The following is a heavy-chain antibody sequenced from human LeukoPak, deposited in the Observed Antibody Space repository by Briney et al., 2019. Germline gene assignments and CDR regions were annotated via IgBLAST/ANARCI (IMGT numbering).Heavy chain of an antibody. D-gene: IGHD6-19*01. CDR3: AKDHFLTAVVRYAEYFQY. J-gene: IGHJ1*01. V-gene: IGHV3-23*01. Sequence: GGSLRLSCAASKFSFSTFAMSWVRQAPGKGLEWVAGVSGSGRSTYYADSVKGRFTISRDNFNNTLYLQMNSLRAEDTAVYYCAKDHFLTAVVRYAEYFQYWGQGTLVTVSS. CDR2: VSGSGRST. CDR1: KFSFSTFA.